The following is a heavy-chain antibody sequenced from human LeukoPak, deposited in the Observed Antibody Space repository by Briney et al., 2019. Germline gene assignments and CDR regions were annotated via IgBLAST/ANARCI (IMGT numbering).Heavy chain of an antibody. CDR2: INSDGSST. J-gene: IGHJ4*02. CDR1: GSTFTSYW. CDR3: AMGPYDYDSSGYYY. V-gene: IGHV3-74*01. Sequence: GGSLRLSCVASGSTFTSYWMHWVRQAPGKGLVWVSRINSDGSSTNYAHSVQGRFTVSRDNAKNTLYLQINSLRAEDTAVYYCAMGPYDYDSSGYYYWGQGTLVTVSS. D-gene: IGHD3-22*01.